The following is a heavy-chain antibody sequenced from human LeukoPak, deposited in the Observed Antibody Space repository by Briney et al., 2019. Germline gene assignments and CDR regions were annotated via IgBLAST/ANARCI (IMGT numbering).Heavy chain of an antibody. J-gene: IGHJ4*02. CDR2: ISTYNGNT. CDR1: GYTFTTYG. CDR3: ARDRMDTGTYFDY. D-gene: IGHD5-18*01. Sequence: APVKPSCRSSGYTFTTYGITWVRQSPGQGLEWMRWISTYNGNTNYAQKLQGRGTMTTDTSTSTAYMELRSLRSDDTAMYYCARDRMDTGTYFDYWGQRTLVTVSS. V-gene: IGHV1-18*01.